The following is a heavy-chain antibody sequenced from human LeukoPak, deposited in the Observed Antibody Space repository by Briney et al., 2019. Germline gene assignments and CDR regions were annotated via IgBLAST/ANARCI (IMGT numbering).Heavy chain of an antibody. V-gene: IGHV4-61*02. D-gene: IGHD2-15*01. CDR2: IYTSGST. CDR3: ARGGGKDMTYYSYYMDV. CDR1: GGSISSGSYY. Sequence: SETLSLTCTVSGGSISSGSYYWSWIRQPAGKGLEWIGRIYTSGSTNYNPSLKSRVTMSVDTSKNQVSLKLTSLTAADTAVYYCARGGGKDMTYYSYYMDVWGKGTTVSVSS. J-gene: IGHJ6*03.